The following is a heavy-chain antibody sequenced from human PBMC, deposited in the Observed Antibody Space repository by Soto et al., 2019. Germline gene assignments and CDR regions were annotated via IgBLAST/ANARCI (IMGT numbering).Heavy chain of an antibody. J-gene: IGHJ4*02. CDR3: AREPNYFDY. CDR2: ISAHNGNK. V-gene: IGHV1-18*01. Sequence: QVQLVQSGAEVKKPGASVKVSCKASGYTFTSYGISWVRQAPGQGLEWMGWISAHNGNKKYAQKLQGRVTMTTDTTTSTDYMELRSLRDDDTHVYYCAREPNYFDYWGQGTLVTVSS. CDR1: GYTFTSYG.